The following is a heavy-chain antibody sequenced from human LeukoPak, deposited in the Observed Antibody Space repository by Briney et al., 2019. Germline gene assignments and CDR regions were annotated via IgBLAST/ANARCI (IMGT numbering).Heavy chain of an antibody. CDR2: IKQDGSEK. D-gene: IGHD3-9*01. V-gene: IGHV3-7*01. CDR1: GFTFSSYW. J-gene: IGHJ5*02. CDR3: ARVARVYDILTGYYIGWFDP. Sequence: GRSLRLSCAASGFTFSSYWMSWVRQAPGKGLEWVANIKQDGSEKYYVDSVKGRFTISRDNAKNSLYLQMNSLRAEDTAVYYCARVARVYDILTGYYIGWFDPWGQGTLVTVSS.